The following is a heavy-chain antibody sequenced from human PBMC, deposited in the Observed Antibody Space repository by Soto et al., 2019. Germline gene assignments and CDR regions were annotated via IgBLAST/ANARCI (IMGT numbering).Heavy chain of an antibody. CDR3: ARMSYFYDKWYFDI. D-gene: IGHD3-22*01. CDR1: GGSINNNDYY. J-gene: IGHJ2*01. V-gene: IGHV4-30-4*01. CDR2: VYYSGSS. Sequence: QLQESGPGLVKPSQTLSLTCSVSGGSINNNDYYWSWIRQTPGKGLEWIGYVYYSGSSEYIPSLKSRLSISIDKSKNQFHLKLNSVTAADTATYFCARMSYFYDKWYFDIWGRGTLVTVSS.